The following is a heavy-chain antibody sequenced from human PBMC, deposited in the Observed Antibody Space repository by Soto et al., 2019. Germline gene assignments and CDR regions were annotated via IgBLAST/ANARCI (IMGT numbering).Heavy chain of an antibody. CDR1: GYTFTGHY. D-gene: IGHD3-16*01. Sequence: QVLLVQSGAEVKTPGASVKVSCKASGYTFTGHYMHWVRQAPGQGLEWMGWINPTSGGTNYAQEFRDRVTMTRDTSASTAYMELTTLRSDDTAVYYCAKDASQTFGSSFPYDDWGQGTLVTVSS. J-gene: IGHJ4*02. CDR2: INPTSGGT. CDR3: AKDASQTFGSSFPYDD. V-gene: IGHV1-2*02.